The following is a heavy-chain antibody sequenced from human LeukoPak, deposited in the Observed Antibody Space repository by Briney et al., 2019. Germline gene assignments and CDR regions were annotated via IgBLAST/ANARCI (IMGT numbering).Heavy chain of an antibody. CDR3: LRDLNWSLDQ. V-gene: IGHV3-30*04. CDR1: GFTFSSYF. D-gene: IGHD1-20*01. Sequence: GGSLRLSCAASGFTFSSYFLHWVRQAPGKGLEWVAVISFDGSNKYYADSVKGRFTISRDNAKNTLYLQMNSLRAEDTAVYYCLRDLNWSLDQWGQGTLVTVSS. CDR2: ISFDGSNK. J-gene: IGHJ4*02.